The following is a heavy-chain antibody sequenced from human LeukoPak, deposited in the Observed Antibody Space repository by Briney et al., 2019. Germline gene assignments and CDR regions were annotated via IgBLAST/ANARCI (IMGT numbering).Heavy chain of an antibody. CDR2: ISYDGSNK. CDR3: ARACSSTSCYRSWDAFDI. J-gene: IGHJ3*02. Sequence: PGSSLRLSCAVSVFTFNTYAMHCVRQAPGKGLEWGAVISYDGSNKYYADSVKGRFTISRDNSKNTLYLQMNSLRAEDTAVYYCARACSSTSCYRSWDAFDIWGQGTMVTVSS. CDR1: VFTFNTYA. D-gene: IGHD2-2*02. V-gene: IGHV3-30-3*01.